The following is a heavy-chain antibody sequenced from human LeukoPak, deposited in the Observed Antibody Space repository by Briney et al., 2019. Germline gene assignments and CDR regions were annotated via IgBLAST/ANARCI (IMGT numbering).Heavy chain of an antibody. CDR2: IRSKANSHAT. J-gene: IGHJ6*02. CDR3: TYDFWSGYPYYYYGMDV. D-gene: IGHD3-3*01. Sequence: GGSLRLSCAASGFTFSGSAMHWVRQASGKGLEWVGRIRSKANSHATAYAASVKGRFTISRDDSKNTAYLQMNSLKTEDTAVYYCTYDFWSGYPYYYYGMDVWGQGTTVTVSS. CDR1: GFTFSGSA. V-gene: IGHV3-73*01.